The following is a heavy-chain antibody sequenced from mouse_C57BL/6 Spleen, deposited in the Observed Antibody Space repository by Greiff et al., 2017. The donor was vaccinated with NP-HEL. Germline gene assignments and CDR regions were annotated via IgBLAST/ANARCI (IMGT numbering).Heavy chain of an antibody. Sequence: EVKLMESGGGLVKPGGSLKLSCAASGFTFSSYTLSWVRQTPEKRLEWVATISGGGGNPYYPDSVKGRFTISRDNAKNTLYLQMSSLRSEDTALYYCARQLEGAYYYAMDYWGQGTSVTVSS. CDR2: ISGGGGNP. J-gene: IGHJ4*01. CDR1: GFTFSSYT. CDR3: ARQLEGAYYYAMDY. D-gene: IGHD3-1*01. V-gene: IGHV5-9*01.